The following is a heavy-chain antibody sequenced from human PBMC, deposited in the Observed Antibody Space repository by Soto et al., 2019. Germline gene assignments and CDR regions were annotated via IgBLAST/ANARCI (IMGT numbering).Heavy chain of an antibody. Sequence: PSETLSLTCTVSGGSVSSGSYYWSWIRQPPGKGLEWIGYIYYSGSTNYNPSLKSRFTISVDTTKNQFSLKLSSVTAADTAVYYCARDLSIAARLNYYYYGMDVWGQGTTVTVSS. J-gene: IGHJ6*02. V-gene: IGHV4-61*01. CDR2: IYYSGST. CDR1: GGSVSSGSYY. D-gene: IGHD6-6*01. CDR3: ARDLSIAARLNYYYYGMDV.